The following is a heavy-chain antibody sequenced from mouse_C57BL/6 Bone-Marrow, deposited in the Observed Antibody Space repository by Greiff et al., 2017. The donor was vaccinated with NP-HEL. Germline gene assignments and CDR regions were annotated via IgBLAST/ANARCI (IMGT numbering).Heavy chain of an antibody. Sequence: VQLKQSGPGLVKPSQSLSLTCSVTGYSITSGYYWNWIRQFPGNKLEWMGYISYDGSNNYNPSLKNRISITRDTSKNQFFLKLNSVTTEDTATYDCARALYDGYYLVDAMDYWGQGTSVTVSS. CDR1: GYSITSGYY. CDR3: ARALYDGYYLVDAMDY. CDR2: ISYDGSN. J-gene: IGHJ4*01. D-gene: IGHD2-3*01. V-gene: IGHV3-6*01.